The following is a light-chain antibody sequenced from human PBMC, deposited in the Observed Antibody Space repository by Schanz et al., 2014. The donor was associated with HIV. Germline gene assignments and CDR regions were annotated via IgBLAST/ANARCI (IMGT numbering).Light chain of an antibody. J-gene: IGKJ2*01. V-gene: IGKV3-20*01. Sequence: ETVLTQSPGSLSLSPGERATLSCRASQSLGGSQLAWYQHKPGQAPRLLIYGASNRATGIPDRFSGSGSGTDFTLTITGLQFEDFATYYCQQSYSATPYTFGQGTKVEIK. CDR2: GAS. CDR3: QQSYSATPYT. CDR1: QSLGGSQ.